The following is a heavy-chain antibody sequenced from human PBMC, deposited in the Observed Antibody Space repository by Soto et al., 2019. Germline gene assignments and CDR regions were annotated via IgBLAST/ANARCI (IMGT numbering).Heavy chain of an antibody. V-gene: IGHV3-33*08. CDR1: GFTFSSYG. CDR3: ARDGLLWFGEIYYYGMDV. J-gene: IGHJ6*02. CDR2: IWYDGSNK. D-gene: IGHD3-10*01. Sequence: GGSLRLSCAASGFTFSSYGMHWVRQAPGKGLEWVAVIWYDGSNKYYADSVKGRFTISRDNSKNTLYLQMNSLRAEDTAVYYCARDGLLWFGEIYYYGMDVWGQGTTVTSP.